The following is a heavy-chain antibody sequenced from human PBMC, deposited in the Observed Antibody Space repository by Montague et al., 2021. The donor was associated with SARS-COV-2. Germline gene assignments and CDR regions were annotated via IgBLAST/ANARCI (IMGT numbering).Heavy chain of an antibody. V-gene: IGHV3-13*01. CDR2: IGTRGDT. Sequence: SLRLSCAASGFIISVYDMHRVRQVTGKGLEWVSAIGTRGDTYYPDSVEGRFTMSRENAENTLYLQMSSLRAGDTAVYYCARAPPYSSASWGYYGMDVWGQGTTVTVSS. CDR3: ARAPPYSSASWGYYGMDV. CDR1: GFIISVYD. J-gene: IGHJ6*02. D-gene: IGHD6-6*01.